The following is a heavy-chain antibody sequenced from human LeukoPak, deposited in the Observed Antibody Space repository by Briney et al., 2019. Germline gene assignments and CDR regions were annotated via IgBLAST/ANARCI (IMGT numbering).Heavy chain of an antibody. J-gene: IGHJ4*02. CDR3: AKGTIPDFWSGYFDY. Sequence: PGGSLRLSCAASGFTFSSYAMSWVRQAPGKGLEWVSAISGSGGSTYYADSVKGRFTISRDNSKNTLYLQMNSLRAEDTAVYYCAKGTIPDFWSGYFDYWGQGTLVTVSS. CDR2: ISGSGGST. V-gene: IGHV3-23*01. CDR1: GFTFSSYA. D-gene: IGHD3-3*01.